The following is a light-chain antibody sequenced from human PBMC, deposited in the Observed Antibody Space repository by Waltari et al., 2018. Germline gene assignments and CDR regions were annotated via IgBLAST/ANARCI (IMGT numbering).Light chain of an antibody. CDR2: GAS. CDR3: QQSYTAPFT. Sequence: DIQMTQSPPSLSTSVGDRVTLPCRATQSISTSLNWYQQKAGKAPNLLIYGASTLERGVPSRFSGSGSGTDFTLTISSLRPEDFATYYCQQSYTAPFTFGQGTKLEIK. V-gene: IGKV1-39*01. J-gene: IGKJ2*01. CDR1: QSISTS.